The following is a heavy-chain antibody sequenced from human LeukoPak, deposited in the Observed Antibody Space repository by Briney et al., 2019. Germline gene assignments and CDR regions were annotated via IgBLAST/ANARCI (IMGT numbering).Heavy chain of an antibody. CDR3: ARSPDYSNYQGDWFDP. CDR2: IYYSGST. Sequence: PSETLSLTXTVSSGSIRSYYWSWIRQPPGKGLEWIGYIYYSGSTHYNPSLKSRVTMSVDTSKKEFSLKLTSVTAADTAVYYCARSPDYSNYQGDWFDPWGQGTLVTVSS. D-gene: IGHD4-11*01. J-gene: IGHJ5*02. V-gene: IGHV4-59*01. CDR1: SGSIRSYY.